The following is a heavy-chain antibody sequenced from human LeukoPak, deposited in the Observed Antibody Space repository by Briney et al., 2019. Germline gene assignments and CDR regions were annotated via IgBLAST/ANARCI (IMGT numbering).Heavy chain of an antibody. J-gene: IGHJ6*02. Sequence: SETLSLTCTVSGGSISSHYWSWIRQPAGKGLEWIGRIYTSGSTNYNPSLKSRVTMSVDMSKNQFSLKLSSVTAADTAVYYCARVQWNRGYYYGMDVWGQGTTVTVSS. D-gene: IGHD1-1*01. V-gene: IGHV4-4*07. CDR3: ARVQWNRGYYYGMDV. CDR2: IYTSGST. CDR1: GGSISSHY.